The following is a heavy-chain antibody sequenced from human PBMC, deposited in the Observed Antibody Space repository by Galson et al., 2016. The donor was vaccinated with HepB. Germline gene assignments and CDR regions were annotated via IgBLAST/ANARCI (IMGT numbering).Heavy chain of an antibody. CDR2: ISTDGDDT. J-gene: IGHJ5*02. D-gene: IGHD4-17*01. Sequence: SLRLSCAASGFIFSNYVMHWIRQAPGKGLEYVSAISTDGDDTYYADSVKGRFTISRDKSKDTLYLQLTSLRTEDTAIYRCVKEPEPAYGAFDPWGQGTLVIVSS. CDR1: GFIFSNYV. V-gene: IGHV3-64D*06. CDR3: VKEPEPAYGAFDP.